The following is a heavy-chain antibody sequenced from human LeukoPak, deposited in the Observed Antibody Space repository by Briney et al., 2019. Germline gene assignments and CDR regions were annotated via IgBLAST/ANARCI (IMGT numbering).Heavy chain of an antibody. V-gene: IGHV3-7*03. CDR1: GFTFSSYW. Sequence: GGSLRLSCAASGFTFSSYWMSWVRQAPGEGLEWVAKINQDGTEKAYVDCVRGRFTISRDNAKNSLFLQMNSLRAEDTAVYYCARGPLIAAAGTWWGQGTLVTVSS. CDR3: ARGPLIAAAGTW. CDR2: INQDGTEK. J-gene: IGHJ4*02. D-gene: IGHD6-13*01.